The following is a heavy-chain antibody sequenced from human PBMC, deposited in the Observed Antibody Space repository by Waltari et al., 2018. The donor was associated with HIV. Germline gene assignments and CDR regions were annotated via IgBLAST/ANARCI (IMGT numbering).Heavy chain of an antibody. CDR3: TSEEDYGSGSHFDY. Sequence: VRQAPGKGLEWVGRIKTKGDGGATDYAAAVKGRFTISRDDSKNTVYLQMNSLKIEDTAVYYCTSEEDYGSGSHFDYWGRGTLVTVSS. D-gene: IGHD3-10*01. CDR2: IKTKGDGGAT. V-gene: IGHV3-15*01. J-gene: IGHJ4*02.